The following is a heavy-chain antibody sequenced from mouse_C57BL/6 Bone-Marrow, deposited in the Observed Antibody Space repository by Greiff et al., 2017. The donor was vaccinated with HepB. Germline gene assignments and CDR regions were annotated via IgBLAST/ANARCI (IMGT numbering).Heavy chain of an antibody. CDR3: ARDLLWLREGLHWYFDV. D-gene: IGHD2-9*01. J-gene: IGHJ1*03. Sequence: DVQLQESGPGLVKPSQSLSLTCSVTGYSITSGYYWNWIRQFPGNKLEWMGYISYDGSNNYNPSLKNRISITRDTSKNQFFLKLNSVTTEDTATYYCARDLLWLREGLHWYFDVWGTGTTVTVSS. CDR1: GYSITSGYY. CDR2: ISYDGSN. V-gene: IGHV3-6*01.